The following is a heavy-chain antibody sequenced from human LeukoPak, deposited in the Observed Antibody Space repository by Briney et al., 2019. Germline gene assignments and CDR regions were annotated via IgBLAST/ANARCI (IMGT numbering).Heavy chain of an antibody. D-gene: IGHD1-26*01. CDR3: ARDLLSGSYHLSRFQIDY. CDR1: GFTFSSYA. Sequence: GRSLRLSCAASGFTFSSYAMHWVRQAPGKGLEWVAVISYDGSNKYYADSVKGRFTISRDNSKNTLYLQMNSLRAEDTAVYYCARDLLSGSYHLSRFQIDYWGQGTLVTVSS. J-gene: IGHJ4*02. CDR2: ISYDGSNK. V-gene: IGHV3-30-3*01.